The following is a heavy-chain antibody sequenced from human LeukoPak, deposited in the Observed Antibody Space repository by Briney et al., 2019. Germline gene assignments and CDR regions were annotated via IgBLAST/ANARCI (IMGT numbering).Heavy chain of an antibody. D-gene: IGHD5-12*01. CDR3: ASLDIVATGFDY. CDR2: ISSSGSTI. V-gene: IGHV3-48*03. J-gene: IGHJ4*02. Sequence: GGSLRLSCAASGFTFSSYEMNWVRQAPGKGLEWVSYISSSGSTIYYADSVKGRFTISRDNAKNSLYLQMNSLRAEDTAVYYCASLDIVATGFDYWGQGTLVTVSS. CDR1: GFTFSSYE.